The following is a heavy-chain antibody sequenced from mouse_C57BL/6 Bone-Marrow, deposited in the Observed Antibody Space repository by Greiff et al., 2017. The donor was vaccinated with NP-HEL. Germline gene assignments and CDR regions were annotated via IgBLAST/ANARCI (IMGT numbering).Heavy chain of an antibody. Sequence: VQLQQSGPGRARPGASVKLSGKVSGYTFPSYGISWVKQRTGQGLEWIGEINPRSGNIYYNEKLKGKATQTADKSSRTAYMELRSLTSEDAAVYFCARQRITTVGYWGQGTTLTVSS. V-gene: IGHV1-81*01. J-gene: IGHJ2*01. D-gene: IGHD1-1*01. CDR1: GYTFPSYG. CDR2: INPRSGNI. CDR3: ARQRITTVGY.